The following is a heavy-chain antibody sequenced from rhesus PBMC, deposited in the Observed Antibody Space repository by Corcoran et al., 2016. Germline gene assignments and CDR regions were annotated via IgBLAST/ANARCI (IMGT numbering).Heavy chain of an antibody. J-gene: IGHJ4*01. V-gene: IGHV4-106*01. CDR1: GGSLSDGYY. CDR3: AGRSGGYCSGGVCYGFDY. D-gene: IGHD2-8*01. CDR2: IYGRGGGT. Sequence: QVQLQESGPGLVKPSETLSLTCAVSGGSLSDGYYWSWIRQPPGKGLEWIGYIYGRGGGTNYNPSLKNRVTISIATSKNQFSLKLSSVTDADTAVYYCAGRSGGYCSGGVCYGFDYWGQGVLVTVSS.